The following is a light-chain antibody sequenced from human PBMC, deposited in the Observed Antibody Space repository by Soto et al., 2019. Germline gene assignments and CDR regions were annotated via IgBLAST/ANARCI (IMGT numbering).Light chain of an antibody. Sequence: SVVPQPASVSGSPGQSITFSCTGTSSDVGGYNYVSWYQQHPGKAPKLMIYDVSNRPSGVSNRFSGSKSGNTASLTISGLQAEDEADYYCSSYTSSSTLVFGGGTKVTVL. J-gene: IGLJ2*01. CDR3: SSYTSSSTLV. V-gene: IGLV2-14*01. CDR2: DVS. CDR1: SSDVGGYNY.